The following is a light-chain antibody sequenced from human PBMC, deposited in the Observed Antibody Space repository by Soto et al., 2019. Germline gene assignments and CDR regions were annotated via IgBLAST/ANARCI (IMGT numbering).Light chain of an antibody. J-gene: IGKJ4*01. CDR1: QSVSSD. CDR3: PHRTNCPLT. V-gene: IGKV3-11*01. CDR2: DAS. Sequence: EIVLTQSPATLSLSPGERATLSCRASQSVSSDLAWYQQKPGQAPRLLIYDASNRATGIPARFSVSGSGTHFTITISSREAEDLRVYYCPHRTNCPLTFGGGTKVEIQ.